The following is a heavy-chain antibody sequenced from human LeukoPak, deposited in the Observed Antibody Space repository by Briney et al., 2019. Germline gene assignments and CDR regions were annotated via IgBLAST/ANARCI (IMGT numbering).Heavy chain of an antibody. D-gene: IGHD3-22*01. V-gene: IGHV3-21*01. CDR1: GFTFSSYS. CDR2: ISSGSSYI. Sequence: GGSLRLSCAASGFTFSSYSMNWVRQAPGKGLEWVSSISSGSSYIYYADSVKGRFTISRDNAKNSLYLQMNSLRAEDTAVYYCARVDPGGYYDSSGYPMDVWGKGTTVTVSS. J-gene: IGHJ6*03. CDR3: ARVDPGGYYDSSGYPMDV.